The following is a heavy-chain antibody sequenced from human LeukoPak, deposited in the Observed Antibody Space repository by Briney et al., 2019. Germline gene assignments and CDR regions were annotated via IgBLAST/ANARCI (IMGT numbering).Heavy chain of an antibody. J-gene: IGHJ6*02. D-gene: IGHD4-11*01. CDR3: ARDGTVTTDYYYGMDV. CDR1: GYTFTGYY. CDR2: INPNSGGT. Sequence: ASVKVSCKASGYTFTGYYMHWVRQAPGQGLEWMGWINPNSGGTNYAQKFQGRVTMTRDTSTSTVYMELSSLRSEDTAVYYCARDGTVTTDYYYGMDVWGQGTTVTVSS. V-gene: IGHV1-2*02.